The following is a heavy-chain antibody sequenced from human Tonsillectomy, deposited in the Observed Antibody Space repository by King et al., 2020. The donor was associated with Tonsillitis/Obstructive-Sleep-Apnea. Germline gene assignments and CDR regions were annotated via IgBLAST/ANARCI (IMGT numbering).Heavy chain of an antibody. CDR2: ISSSGSTI. D-gene: IGHD2-15*01. V-gene: IGHV3-48*03. CDR1: GFTFSSYE. Sequence: VQLVESGGGLVQPGGSLRLSCAASGFTFSSYEMNWVRQAPGKGLEWVSYISSSGSTIYYADSVKGRFTISRDNAKNSLYLQMNSLSAEDTAVYYCARLVVVVVAATQSGFDIWGQGTMVTVSS. CDR3: ARLVVVVVAATQSGFDI. J-gene: IGHJ3*02.